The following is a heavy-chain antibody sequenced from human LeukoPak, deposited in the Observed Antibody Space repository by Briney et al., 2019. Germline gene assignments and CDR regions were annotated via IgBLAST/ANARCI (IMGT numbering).Heavy chain of an antibody. Sequence: ASVKVSGKASGGTFSSYAISWVRQAPGQGLEWMGGIIPIFGTANYAQKFQGRVTITADESTSTAYMELSSLRSEDTAVYYCARDQGLAATTRFDYWGQGTLVTVSS. CDR1: GGTFSSYA. D-gene: IGHD2-15*01. CDR2: IIPIFGTA. V-gene: IGHV1-69*13. CDR3: ARDQGLAATTRFDY. J-gene: IGHJ4*02.